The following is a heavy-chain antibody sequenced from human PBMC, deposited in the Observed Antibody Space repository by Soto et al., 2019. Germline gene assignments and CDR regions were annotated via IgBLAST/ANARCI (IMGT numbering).Heavy chain of an antibody. CDR1: GGTFSSYA. CDR2: IIPIFGTA. V-gene: IGHV1-69*13. J-gene: IGHJ5*02. D-gene: IGHD6-13*01. CDR3: ARDIRPSYSSSWYEGDWFDP. Sequence: ASVKVSCKASGGTFSSYAISWVRQAPGQGLEWMGGIIPIFGTANYAQKFQGRVTITADESTSTAYMELSSLRSEDTAVYYCARDIRPSYSSSWYEGDWFDPWGQGTLVTVSS.